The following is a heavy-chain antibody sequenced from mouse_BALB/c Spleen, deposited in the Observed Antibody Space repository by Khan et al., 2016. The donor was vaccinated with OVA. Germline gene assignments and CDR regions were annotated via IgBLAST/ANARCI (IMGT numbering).Heavy chain of an antibody. CDR1: GYTFTTYW. V-gene: IGHV1-87*01. D-gene: IGHD2-14*01. CDR2: IYPGDGDA. CDR3: ASYKYDYFDY. J-gene: IGHJ2*01. Sequence: QVQLQQSGAELARPGASVKLSCKASGYTFTTYWMQWVKQRPGQGLEWIGTIYPGDGDARYTQNFKDKATLTADKSSSTAYMQLSSLASEDSAGYYCASYKYDYFDYWGQGTTLTVSS.